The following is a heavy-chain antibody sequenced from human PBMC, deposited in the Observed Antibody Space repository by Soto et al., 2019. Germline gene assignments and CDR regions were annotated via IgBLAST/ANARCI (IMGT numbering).Heavy chain of an antibody. Sequence: GGSLRLSCAASGFTFNNYAMGWVRQAPGKGLEWVAAISDNGNNKYYADSVKGRFTISRDNSKNTLYLQMNSLRAEDTAVYYCARSTYYDFWSGYYPYYFDYWGQGTLVTVSS. CDR3: ARSTYYDFWSGYYPYYFDY. D-gene: IGHD3-3*01. CDR2: ISDNGNNK. CDR1: GFTFNNYA. V-gene: IGHV3-30-3*01. J-gene: IGHJ4*02.